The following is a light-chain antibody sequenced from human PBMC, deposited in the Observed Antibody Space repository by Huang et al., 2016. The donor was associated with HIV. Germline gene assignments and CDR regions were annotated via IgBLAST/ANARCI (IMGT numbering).Light chain of an antibody. CDR3: QQYFNPPVT. J-gene: IGKJ3*01. Sequence: DIVMTPSPDSLAISLGERATINCKSSQSVLAGNNLNYWAWFQQKAGKPPKLLIYWSATRESGVPDRFRGSGSRTDFTLTIDSLQPEDAAVYYCQQYFNPPVTFGPGTKVHVK. V-gene: IGKV4-1*01. CDR1: QSVLAGNNLNY. CDR2: WSA.